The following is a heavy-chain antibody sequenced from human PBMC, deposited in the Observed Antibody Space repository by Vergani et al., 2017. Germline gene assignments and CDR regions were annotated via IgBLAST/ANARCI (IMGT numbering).Heavy chain of an antibody. Sequence: QVQLVESGGVVVQPGRSLRLSCAASGFTFSSYAMHWVRQAPGKGLEWVAVISYDGSNKYYADSVKGPFTISRDNSKNTLYLQMNSLRAEDTAVYYCARVRSGSYYYYYYGMDVWGQGTTVTVSS. CDR3: ARVRSGSYYYYYYGMDV. CDR2: ISYDGSNK. V-gene: IGHV3-30-3*01. D-gene: IGHD3-10*01. J-gene: IGHJ6*02. CDR1: GFTFSSYA.